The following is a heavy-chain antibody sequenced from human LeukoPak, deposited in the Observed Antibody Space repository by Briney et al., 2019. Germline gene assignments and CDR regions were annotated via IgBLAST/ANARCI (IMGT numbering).Heavy chain of an antibody. CDR3: AKAQAQWLQLYYFDY. J-gene: IGHJ4*02. CDR1: GYTLTELS. D-gene: IGHD5-24*01. Sequence: ASVKVSCKVSGYTLTELSMHWVRQAPGKGLEWMGGFDPEDGETIYAQKFQGRVTMTEDTSTDTAYMELSSLRSDDTAVYYCAKAQAQWLQLYYFDYWGQGTLVTVSS. CDR2: FDPEDGET. V-gene: IGHV1-24*01.